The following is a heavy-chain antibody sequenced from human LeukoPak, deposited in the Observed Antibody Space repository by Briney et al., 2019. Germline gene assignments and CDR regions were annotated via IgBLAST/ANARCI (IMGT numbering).Heavy chain of an antibody. V-gene: IGHV1-18*01. Sequence: ASVKVSCKASGYTFTSYGISWVRQAPGQGLEWMGWISAYNGNTNYAQKLQGRVTMTTDTSTNTSYMEVRSLRSDDTAVYYCVRGPKLVTGSPIFYWGQGTLVTVSS. CDR2: ISAYNGNT. CDR1: GYTFTSYG. D-gene: IGHD3-9*01. CDR3: VRGPKLVTGSPIFY. J-gene: IGHJ4*02.